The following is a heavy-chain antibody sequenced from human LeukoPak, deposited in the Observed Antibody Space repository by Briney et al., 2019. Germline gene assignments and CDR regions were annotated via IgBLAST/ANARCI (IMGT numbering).Heavy chain of an antibody. CDR3: ARDGGTHGGFYYFDY. V-gene: IGHV3-33*01. D-gene: IGHD3-10*01. CDR2: MWYDGSNK. CDR1: GFTFSSYG. Sequence: GGSLRLSCAASGFTFSSYGMHWVRQAPGKGLEWVAVMWYDGSNKNSADSVKGRFTISRDNSKNTLYLQMNTLRAEDTAVYYCARDGGTHGGFYYFDYWGQGTLVTVSS. J-gene: IGHJ4*02.